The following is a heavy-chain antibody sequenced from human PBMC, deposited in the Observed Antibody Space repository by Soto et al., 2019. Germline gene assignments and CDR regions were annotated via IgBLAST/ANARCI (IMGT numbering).Heavy chain of an antibody. Sequence: SETLSLTCAVYGGSFSGYYWSWIRQPPGKGLEWIGEINHSGSTNYNPSLKSRVTISVDTSKNQFSLKLSSVTAADTAVYYCARGTRILSRYYGSGRAFDSWGQGTLVT. CDR2: INHSGST. V-gene: IGHV4-34*01. D-gene: IGHD3-10*01. CDR3: ARGTRILSRYYGSGRAFDS. CDR1: GGSFSGYY. J-gene: IGHJ5*01.